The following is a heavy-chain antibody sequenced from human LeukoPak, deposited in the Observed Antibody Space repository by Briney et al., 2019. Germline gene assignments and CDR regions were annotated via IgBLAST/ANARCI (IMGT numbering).Heavy chain of an antibody. CDR2: IRGSGGST. J-gene: IGHJ4*02. CDR1: GFTFSTYA. Sequence: PGGSLRLSCAASGFTFSTYAMTWVRQAPGKGLEWVSGIRGSGGSTYYADSVKSRFTISRDNSKNTLYLQMNSLRAEDTAVYYCAKAGGDLWSGYPPTWGQGTLVTVSS. D-gene: IGHD3-3*01. CDR3: AKAGGDLWSGYPPT. V-gene: IGHV3-23*01.